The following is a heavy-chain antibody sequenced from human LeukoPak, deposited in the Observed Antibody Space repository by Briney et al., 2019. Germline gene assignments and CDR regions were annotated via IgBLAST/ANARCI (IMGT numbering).Heavy chain of an antibody. V-gene: IGHV4-4*07. CDR2: ISSSGST. D-gene: IGHD1-7*01. Sequence: PSETLSLTCTVSGGSISSYYWSWIRQPAGKRLEWIGRISSSGSTNYNPSLKSRVTMSVDSSKNQLSLILISVTAADTAVYYCARDLDWNYADYWGQGTLVTVSS. CDR3: ARDLDWNYADY. J-gene: IGHJ4*02. CDR1: GGSISSYY.